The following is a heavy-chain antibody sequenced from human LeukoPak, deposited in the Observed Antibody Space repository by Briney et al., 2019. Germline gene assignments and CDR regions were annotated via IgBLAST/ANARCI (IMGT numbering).Heavy chain of an antibody. D-gene: IGHD2-15*01. CDR1: GFTFSSYS. V-gene: IGHV3-21*01. CDR2: ISSSSSYI. Sequence: PGGSLRLSCAASGFTFSSYSMNWVRQAPGKGLEWVSSISSSSSYIYYADSVKGRFTISRDNAKNSLYLQMNSLRAEDTAVYYCAREEAYCSGGSCYLDYWGQGTLVTVSS. J-gene: IGHJ4*02. CDR3: AREEAYCSGGSCYLDY.